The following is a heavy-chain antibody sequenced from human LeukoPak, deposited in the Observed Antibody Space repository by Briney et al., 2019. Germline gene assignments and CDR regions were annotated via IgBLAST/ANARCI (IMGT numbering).Heavy chain of an antibody. CDR1: GGSISSYY. V-gene: IGHV4-59*12. CDR2: IYYSGST. J-gene: IGHJ4*02. Sequence: SETLSLTCTVSGGSISSYYWSWIRQPPGKGLEWIGSIYYSGSTYYNPSLKSRVTISVDTSKNQFSLKLSSVTAADTAVYYCARGEGYSSSWYLLNFDYWGQGTLVTVSS. D-gene: IGHD6-13*01. CDR3: ARGEGYSSSWYLLNFDY.